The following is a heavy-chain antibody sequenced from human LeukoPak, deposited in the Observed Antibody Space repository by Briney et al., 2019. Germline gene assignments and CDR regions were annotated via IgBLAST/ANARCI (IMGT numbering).Heavy chain of an antibody. Sequence: PGGSLRLSCAASGFTFDNYGMHWVRQAPGKGLEWVAFVRYDETNKYYADSVKGRFTISRDNSRNTVYLQMHSLTADDTALYYCAKENVDFDYPDYWGQGTLVVVSS. V-gene: IGHV3-30*02. J-gene: IGHJ4*02. CDR2: VRYDETNK. CDR3: AKENVDFDYPDY. CDR1: GFTFDNYG. D-gene: IGHD3-16*01.